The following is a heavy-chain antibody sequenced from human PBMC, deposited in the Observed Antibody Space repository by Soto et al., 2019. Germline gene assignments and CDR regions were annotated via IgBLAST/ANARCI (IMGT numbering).Heavy chain of an antibody. CDR3: AREVGRIAAAGTRPAGAAY. D-gene: IGHD6-13*01. Sequence: QVQLVESGGGVVQPGRSLRLSCAASGFTFSSYAMHWVRQAPGKGLEWVAVISYDGSNKYYADSVKGRFTISRDNSKNXLXPQMNSRRAEDTAVYYCAREVGRIAAAGTRPAGAAYWGQGTLVTVSS. CDR1: GFTFSSYA. CDR2: ISYDGSNK. J-gene: IGHJ4*02. V-gene: IGHV3-30-3*01.